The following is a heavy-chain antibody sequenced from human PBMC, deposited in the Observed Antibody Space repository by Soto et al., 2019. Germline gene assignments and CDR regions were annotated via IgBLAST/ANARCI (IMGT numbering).Heavy chain of an antibody. CDR2: IIPIFGTA. V-gene: IGHV1-69*13. CDR3: ARLFGSGNNWDY. CDR1: GGTFSSYA. Sequence: SVKVSCKASGGTFSSYAISWVRQAPGQGLEWMGGIIPIFGTANYAQKFQGRVTITADESTSTAYMELSSLRSEDTAVYYCARLFGSGNNWDYWGQGTLVTVSS. J-gene: IGHJ4*02. D-gene: IGHD1-1*01.